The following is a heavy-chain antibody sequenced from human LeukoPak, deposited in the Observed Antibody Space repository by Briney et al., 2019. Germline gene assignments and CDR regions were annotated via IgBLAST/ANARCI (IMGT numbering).Heavy chain of an antibody. Sequence: SETLSLTCTVSGGSISSSNYWGWIRQPPGKGLEWIGYIYYSGSTNYNPSLKSRVTISVDTSKNQFSLRLSSVTAADTAVYYCARGATVTGYYNWFDPWGQGTLVTVSS. V-gene: IGHV4-61*05. CDR3: ARGATVTGYYNWFDP. CDR1: GGSISSSNY. D-gene: IGHD4-17*01. CDR2: IYYSGST. J-gene: IGHJ5*02.